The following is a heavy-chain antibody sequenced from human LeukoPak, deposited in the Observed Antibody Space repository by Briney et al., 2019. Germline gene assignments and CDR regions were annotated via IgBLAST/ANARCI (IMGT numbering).Heavy chain of an antibody. J-gene: IGHJ6*02. CDR2: FYSSGST. V-gene: IGHV4-4*07. CDR1: GGSISSYY. Sequence: PSETLSLTCTVSGGSISSYYWSWVRQPAGRGLEWIGRFYSSGSTNHNPSLKSRVTMSVDTSKNQFSLELSSVTAADTAVYYCARFGRFGELLSPYYYYGMDVWGQGTTVTVSS. CDR3: ARFGRFGELLSPYYYYGMDV. D-gene: IGHD3-10*01.